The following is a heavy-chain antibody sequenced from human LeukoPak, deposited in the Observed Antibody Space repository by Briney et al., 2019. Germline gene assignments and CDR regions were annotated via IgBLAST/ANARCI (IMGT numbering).Heavy chain of an antibody. J-gene: IGHJ4*02. V-gene: IGHV4-59*08. CDR3: ASLTTVTQGYFDS. CDR2: IYYSGST. CDR1: GGSITSYY. Sequence: SETLSLTCTVSGGSITSYYWSWIRQPPGKGLEWIGYIYYSGSTNYDPSLKSRLTISVDASKNQFSLKLSSVTATDTAVYYCASLTTVTQGYFDSWGQGTLVTVS. D-gene: IGHD4-17*01.